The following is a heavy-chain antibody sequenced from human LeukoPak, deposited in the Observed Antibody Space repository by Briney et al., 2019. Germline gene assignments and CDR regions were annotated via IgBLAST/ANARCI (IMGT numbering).Heavy chain of an antibody. J-gene: IGHJ4*02. V-gene: IGHV1-18*01. CDR1: GYTFTSYG. CDR3: ARDPSGSYDFDY. Sequence: ASVKVSCKTSGYTFTSYGISWVRQAPGRGLEWMGWISTDNGNTNYAQKVQGRVTMTTDTSTSTAYMELRSLRSDDTAVYYCARDPSGSYDFDYWGQGTLVTVSS. CDR2: ISTDNGNT. D-gene: IGHD1-26*01.